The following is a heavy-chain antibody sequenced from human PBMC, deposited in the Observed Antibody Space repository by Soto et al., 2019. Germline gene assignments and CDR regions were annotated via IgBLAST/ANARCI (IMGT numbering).Heavy chain of an antibody. CDR3: ARHTITGYQNYFDY. CDR1: GGSISSYH. D-gene: IGHD3-9*01. V-gene: IGHV4-59*08. CDR2: IYYSGST. J-gene: IGHJ4*02. Sequence: PSETLSLTCTVSGGSISSYHWSWIRQSPGKGLEWIGYIYYSGSTNYNPSLKSRVTISVDTSKNQFSLRLSSVTAADTAVYYCARHTITGYQNYFDYWGQGTLVTVSS.